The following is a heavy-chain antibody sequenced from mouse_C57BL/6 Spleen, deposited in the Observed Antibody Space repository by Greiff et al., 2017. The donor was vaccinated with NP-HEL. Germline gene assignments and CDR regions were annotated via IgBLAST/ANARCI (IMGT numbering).Heavy chain of an antibody. J-gene: IGHJ4*01. V-gene: IGHV1-52*01. Sequence: VQLQQPGAELVRPGSSVKLSCKASGYTFTSYWMHWVKQRPIQGLEWIGNIDPSDSETHYNQKFKDKATLTVDKSSSSAYMLLSSLTSEGSAVYFSARYGSYGGFYAMDYWGQGPSVTVSS. CDR1: GYTFTSYW. D-gene: IGHD1-1*02. CDR3: ARYGSYGGFYAMDY. CDR2: IDPSDSET.